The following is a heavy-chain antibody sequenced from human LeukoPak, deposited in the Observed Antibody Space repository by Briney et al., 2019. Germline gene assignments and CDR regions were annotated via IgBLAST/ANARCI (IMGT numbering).Heavy chain of an antibody. V-gene: IGHV3-23*01. CDR1: GFXFKNHG. Sequence: PGGSLRLSCEASGFXFKNHGMHWVRQAPGKGLEWVSSIGRGGRDVYYADSVKGRFTISRDNSKNMLYLQMNSLRAEDTALYYCAKRRGMIVGNYYFDYWGQGTLATVSS. J-gene: IGHJ4*02. D-gene: IGHD1-26*01. CDR2: IGRGGRDV. CDR3: AKRRGMIVGNYYFDY.